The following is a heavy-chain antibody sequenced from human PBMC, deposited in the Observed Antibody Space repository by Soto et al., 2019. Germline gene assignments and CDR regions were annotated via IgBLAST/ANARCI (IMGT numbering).Heavy chain of an antibody. CDR2: ISSSSSYI. V-gene: IGHV3-21*01. CDR1: GFTFSSYS. CDR3: ARDLGSGYSYGYLLY. J-gene: IGHJ4*02. D-gene: IGHD5-18*01. Sequence: PGGSLRLSCAASGFTFSSYSMNWVRQAPGKGLEWVSSISSSSSYIYYADSVKGRFTISRDNAKNSLYLQMNSLRAEDTAVYYCARDLGSGYSYGYLLYWGQGTMVTVYS.